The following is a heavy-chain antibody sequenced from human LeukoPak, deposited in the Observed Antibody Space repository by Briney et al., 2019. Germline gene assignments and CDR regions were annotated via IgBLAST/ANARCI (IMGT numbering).Heavy chain of an antibody. Sequence: ASVKVSCKASGYTFTGYYMHWVRQAPGQGLEWMGWINPNSGGTNYAQKLQGRVTMTRDTSISTAYMELSRLRSDDTAVYYCARGHLGCSGGSCYSNWFDPWGQGTLVTVSS. D-gene: IGHD2-15*01. CDR3: ARGHLGCSGGSCYSNWFDP. V-gene: IGHV1-2*02. CDR2: INPNSGGT. CDR1: GYTFTGYY. J-gene: IGHJ5*02.